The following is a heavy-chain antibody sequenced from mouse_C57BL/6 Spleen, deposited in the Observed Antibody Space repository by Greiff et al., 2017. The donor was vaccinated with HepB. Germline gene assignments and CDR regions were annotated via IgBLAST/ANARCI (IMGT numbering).Heavy chain of an antibody. Sequence: DSGPGLVKPSQSLSLTCSVTGYSITSGYYWNWIRQFPGNKLEWMGYISYDGSNNYNPSLKNRISITRDTSKNQFFLKLNSVTTEDTATYYCAREGGNYDYWGQGTTLTVSS. D-gene: IGHD2-1*01. J-gene: IGHJ2*01. CDR3: AREGGNYDY. CDR1: GYSITSGYY. V-gene: IGHV3-6*01. CDR2: ISYDGSN.